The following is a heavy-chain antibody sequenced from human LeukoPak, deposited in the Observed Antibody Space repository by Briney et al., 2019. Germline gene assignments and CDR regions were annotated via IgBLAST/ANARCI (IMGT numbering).Heavy chain of an antibody. D-gene: IGHD2-15*01. CDR3: ARAGYCSGGSCYGSDY. J-gene: IGHJ4*02. CDR2: INSDGRST. V-gene: IGHV3-74*01. Sequence: GGSLRLSCAASGFTFSSYWMHWVRQAPGKGLVWVSRINSDGRSTSSADSVKGRFTISRDNAKNTLYLQMNSLRTEDTAVYYCARAGYCSGGSCYGSDYWGQGTLVSVSS. CDR1: GFTFSSYW.